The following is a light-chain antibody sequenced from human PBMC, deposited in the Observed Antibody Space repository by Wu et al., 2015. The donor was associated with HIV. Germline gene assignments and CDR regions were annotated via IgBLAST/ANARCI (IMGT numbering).Light chain of an antibody. J-gene: IGKJ1*01. CDR1: QSVGNN. Sequence: IVMTQSPVTLSVSPGERATLSCGASQSVGNNFAWYQQKPGQPPRLLIYGISTRATGIPARFSGSGSGTEFSLTISSMQSEDFAVYYCQQYNNWPRTFGQGTKVEIK. V-gene: IGKV3-15*01. CDR3: QQYNNWPRT. CDR2: GIS.